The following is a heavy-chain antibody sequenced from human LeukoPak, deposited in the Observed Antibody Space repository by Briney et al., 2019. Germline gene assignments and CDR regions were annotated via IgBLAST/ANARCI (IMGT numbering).Heavy chain of an antibody. CDR3: ARDVLWFGESVGDY. D-gene: IGHD3-10*01. J-gene: IGHJ4*02. CDR1: GGSISSSSYY. V-gene: IGHV4-39*07. CDR2: IYYSGST. Sequence: SETLSLTCTVSGGSISSSSYYWGWIRQPPGKGLGWIGRIYYSGSTYYNPSLKSRVTISVDTSKNQFSLKLSSVTAADTAVYYYARDVLWFGESVGDYWGQGTLVTVSS.